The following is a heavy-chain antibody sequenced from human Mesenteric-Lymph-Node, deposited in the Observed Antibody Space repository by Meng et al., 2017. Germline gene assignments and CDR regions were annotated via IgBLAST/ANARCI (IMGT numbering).Heavy chain of an antibody. CDR2: INPNSGGT. CDR3: AREEGPSSSWYVDY. J-gene: IGHJ4*02. Sequence: QVQLVQSGAEVKKPGASVKVSCKASGYTFTGYYMHWVRKAPGQGLEWMGRINPNSGGTNYAQKFQGRVTMTRDTSISTAYMELSRLRSDDTAVYYCAREEGPSSSWYVDYWGQGTLVTSPQ. D-gene: IGHD6-13*01. CDR1: GYTFTGYY. V-gene: IGHV1-2*06.